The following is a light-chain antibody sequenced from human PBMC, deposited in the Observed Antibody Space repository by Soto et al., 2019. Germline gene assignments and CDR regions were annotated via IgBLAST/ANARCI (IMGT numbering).Light chain of an antibody. V-gene: IGKV4-1*01. Sequence: DIVMTQSPDSLAVSLGERATINCKSSQSVLYSSNNKNYLAWYQQKPGQPPKLLIYWASTRESGVPDLFSGSGSGTDFTLTISSLQAEDVAVYYCQQYYGTPPYTFGQGTNLEIK. CDR1: QSVLYSSNNKNY. CDR3: QQYYGTPPYT. J-gene: IGKJ2*01. CDR2: WAS.